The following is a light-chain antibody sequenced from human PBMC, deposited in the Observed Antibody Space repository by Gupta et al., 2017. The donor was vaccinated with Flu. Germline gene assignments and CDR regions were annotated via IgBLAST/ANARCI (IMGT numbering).Light chain of an antibody. CDR2: DAS. CDR3: QQRSTSST. Sequence: EIVLTQSPATLSLSPGERATLSCRDSQSVSSYLAWYQQKPGQAPRLIIYDASNRAMGIPVRFSGSGCAKDFTLTSSRREDEDCAVYYWQQRSTSSTFGRGTKVDIK. V-gene: IGKV3-11*01. J-gene: IGKJ4*01. CDR1: QSVSSY.